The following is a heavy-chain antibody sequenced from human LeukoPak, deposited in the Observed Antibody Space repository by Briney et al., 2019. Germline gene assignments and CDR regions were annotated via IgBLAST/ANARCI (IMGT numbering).Heavy chain of an antibody. CDR3: PREVNYYDSSGYYYWFDP. Sequence: SETLSLTCTVSGGSISSHYWSWIRQPPGKGLEWIGYIYYSGSTNYNPSLKSRVTISVETSKNQFSLKLSPVTAADTAVYYCPREVNYYDSSGYYYWFDPWGQGTLVTVSS. CDR2: IYYSGST. J-gene: IGHJ5*02. CDR1: GGSISSHY. D-gene: IGHD3-22*01. V-gene: IGHV4-59*11.